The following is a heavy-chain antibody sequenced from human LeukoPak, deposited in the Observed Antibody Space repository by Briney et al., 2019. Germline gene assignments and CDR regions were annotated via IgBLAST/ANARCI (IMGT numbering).Heavy chain of an antibody. CDR1: GFTFSSYA. CDR3: ARDLYGDYSLDY. J-gene: IGHJ4*02. D-gene: IGHD4-17*01. V-gene: IGHV3-33*08. Sequence: GGSLRLSCAASGFTFSSYAMSWVRQAPGKGLEWVAVIWYDGSNKYYADSVKGRFTISRDNAKNSLYLQMNSLRAEDTAVYYCARDLYGDYSLDYWGQGTLVTVSS. CDR2: IWYDGSNK.